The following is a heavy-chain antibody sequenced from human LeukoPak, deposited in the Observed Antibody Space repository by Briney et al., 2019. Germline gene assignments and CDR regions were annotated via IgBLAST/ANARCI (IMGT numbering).Heavy chain of an antibody. D-gene: IGHD6-6*01. J-gene: IGHJ4*02. Sequence: TGGSLRLSCAASGFTFSSYAMSWVRQAPGKGLQWVSTVSSNGGSTYYADSVKGRFTISRDNSKNTLYVQVNSLRAEDTGVYYCAKLAHSSSPDIDYWGQGTVVTVSS. CDR3: AKLAHSSSPDIDY. CDR1: GFTFSSYA. CDR2: VSSNGGST. V-gene: IGHV3-23*01.